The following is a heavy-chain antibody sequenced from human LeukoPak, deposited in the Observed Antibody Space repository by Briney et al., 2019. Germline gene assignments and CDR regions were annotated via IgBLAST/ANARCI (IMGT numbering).Heavy chain of an antibody. CDR3: ARDLRLKELAYCGGDCLDY. Sequence: GGSLRLSCAASGFTFSNYAMHWVRQAPGKGLEYVSAISSNGGSTYYANSVKGRFTISRDNSKNTLYLQMGSLRAEGMAVYYCARDLRLKELAYCGGDCLDYWGQGTLVTVSS. D-gene: IGHD2-21*02. CDR2: ISSNGGST. V-gene: IGHV3-64*01. CDR1: GFTFSNYA. J-gene: IGHJ4*02.